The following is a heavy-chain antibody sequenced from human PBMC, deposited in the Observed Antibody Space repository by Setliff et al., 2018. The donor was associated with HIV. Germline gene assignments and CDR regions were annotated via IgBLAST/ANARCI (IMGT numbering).Heavy chain of an antibody. Sequence: ASVKVSCKASSYSLTSYGFTWVRQAPGQGLEWMGWISAHNGHTDYAQKFQDRVTMSTDTSTTTAFMELRSLISDDTAVYYCARGVPADAYAFDIWGQGTLVTVSS. J-gene: IGHJ3*02. CDR1: SYSLTSYG. V-gene: IGHV1-18*01. CDR2: ISAHNGHT. D-gene: IGHD2-2*01. CDR3: ARGVPADAYAFDI.